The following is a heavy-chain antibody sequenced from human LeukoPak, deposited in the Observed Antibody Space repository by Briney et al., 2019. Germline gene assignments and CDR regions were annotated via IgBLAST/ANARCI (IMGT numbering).Heavy chain of an antibody. CDR3: ARVLFSSSWYWFDP. V-gene: IGHV4-59*01. CDR2: IYYSGST. CDR1: GGSFSGYY. D-gene: IGHD6-13*01. Sequence: SETLSLTCAVYGGSFSGYYWSWIRQPPGKGLEWIGYIYYSGSTNYNPSLKSRVAISVDTSKKQFSLKLSSVTAADTAVYYCARVLFSSSWYWFDPWGQGTLVTVSS. J-gene: IGHJ5*02.